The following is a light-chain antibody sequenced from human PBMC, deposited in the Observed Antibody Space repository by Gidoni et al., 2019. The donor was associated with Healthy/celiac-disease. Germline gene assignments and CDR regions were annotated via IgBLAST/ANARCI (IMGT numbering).Light chain of an antibody. J-gene: IGKJ4*01. Sequence: EIVLTQSPGTLSLSPGERATLSCRASQSVSSSYLAWYQQKPGQAPRLLISGASSSATGIPDRFSGSGSGPDFTLTISRLEPEDFAVYYCQQYGSSPLTFGGGTKVEIK. CDR3: QQYGSSPLT. CDR2: GAS. V-gene: IGKV3-20*01. CDR1: QSVSSSY.